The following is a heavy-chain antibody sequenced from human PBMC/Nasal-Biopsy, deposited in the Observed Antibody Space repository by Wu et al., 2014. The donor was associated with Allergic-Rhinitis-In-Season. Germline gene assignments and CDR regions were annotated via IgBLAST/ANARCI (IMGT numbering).Heavy chain of an antibody. Sequence: IGSIYYSGKTYYNPSLKSRVTISVDTSKNQFSLRLNSLTAADTAMYYCGRHDHGDFGDPNWFDALGQGIQVTVSS. D-gene: IGHD4-17*01. V-gene: IGHV4-39*01. J-gene: IGHJ5*02. CDR2: IYYSGKT. CDR3: GRHDHGDFGDPNWFDA.